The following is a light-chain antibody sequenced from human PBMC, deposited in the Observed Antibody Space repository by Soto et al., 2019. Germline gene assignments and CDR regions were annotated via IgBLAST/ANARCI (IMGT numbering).Light chain of an antibody. CDR3: QQRSDWPSA. CDR1: QSISDY. V-gene: IGKV3-11*01. CDR2: DAS. Sequence: IVLTQSPDTLSLSPGETATLSCRASQSISDYLAWYQQKPGQAPRLLIYDASNRATGIPGRFSDSGSGTDFSLTISSLEAEDFAIYYCQQRSDWPSAFGGGTRVEIK. J-gene: IGKJ4*01.